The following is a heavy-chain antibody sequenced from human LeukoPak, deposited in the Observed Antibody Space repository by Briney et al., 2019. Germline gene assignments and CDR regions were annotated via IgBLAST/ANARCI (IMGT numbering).Heavy chain of an antibody. Sequence: SETLSLTCTVSGGSISSGSYYRSWIRQPAGKGLEWIGRIYTSGSTNYNPSLKSRVTISVDTSKNQFSLKLSSVTAADTAVYYCAREKYCSSTSCSHFDYWGQGTLVTVSS. CDR1: GGSISSGSYY. CDR2: IYTSGST. J-gene: IGHJ4*02. D-gene: IGHD2-2*01. CDR3: AREKYCSSTSCSHFDY. V-gene: IGHV4-61*02.